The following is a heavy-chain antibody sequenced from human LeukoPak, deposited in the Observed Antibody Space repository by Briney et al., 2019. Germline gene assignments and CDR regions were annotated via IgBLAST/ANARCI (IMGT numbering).Heavy chain of an antibody. CDR2: ISWNSGSI. J-gene: IGHJ4*02. D-gene: IGHD4-11*01. CDR3: AKVAGVTTYYFDY. CDR1: GFTFDDYA. V-gene: IGHV3-9*01. Sequence: PGGSLRLSCAASGFTFDDYAMHWVRQAPGKGQEWVSGISWNSGSIGYADSVKGRFTISRDNAKNSLYLQMNSLRAEDTALYYCAKVAGVTTYYFDYWGQGTLVTVSS.